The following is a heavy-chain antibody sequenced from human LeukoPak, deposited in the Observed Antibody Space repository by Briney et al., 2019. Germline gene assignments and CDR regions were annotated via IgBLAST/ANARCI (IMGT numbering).Heavy chain of an antibody. CDR2: IFHSGST. D-gene: IGHD2-21*01. V-gene: IGHV4-30-2*01. J-gene: IGHJ5*02. CDR1: GATISGGVYS. Sequence: SHTLSLSCAVSGATISGGVYSWNCIPLPPGEGLECISDIFHSGSTYYNPSLRSRVTISVDTSKNQFSLMLSSVTAADTAVYYCARELWFANAPGSWLDPWGQGTLVTVSS. CDR3: ARELWFANAPGSWLDP.